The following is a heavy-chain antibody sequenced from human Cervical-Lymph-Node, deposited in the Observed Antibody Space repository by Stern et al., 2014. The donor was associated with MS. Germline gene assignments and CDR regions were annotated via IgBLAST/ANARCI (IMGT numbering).Heavy chain of an antibody. CDR1: GYSFTGYY. Sequence: QVQLVQSGAEVKKPGASVKVSCKASGYSFTGYYMHWVRQAPGPGLEWMGRGNPNSNGTNYAQKFLGRVTMTGDTSINTVYMELSRLTSDDTAVYYCASDPPLESSGWYFASWGQGTLVTVSS. D-gene: IGHD6-19*01. CDR2: GNPNSNGT. V-gene: IGHV1-2*06. J-gene: IGHJ4*02. CDR3: ASDPPLESSGWYFAS.